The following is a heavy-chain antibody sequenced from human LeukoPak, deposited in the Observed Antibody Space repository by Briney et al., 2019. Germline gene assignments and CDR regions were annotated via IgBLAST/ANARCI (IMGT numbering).Heavy chain of an antibody. CDR3: ARDQGYGDYLDAFDI. V-gene: IGHV4-59*01. D-gene: IGHD4-17*01. J-gene: IGHJ3*02. CDR2: IHYSGST. CDR1: GGSISSYY. Sequence: SETLSLTCTVSGGSISSYYWSWIRQPPGKGLEWIGYIHYSGSTNYNPSLKSRVAISVDTSKNQFSLKLSSVTAADTAVYYCARDQGYGDYLDAFDIWGQGTMVTVSS.